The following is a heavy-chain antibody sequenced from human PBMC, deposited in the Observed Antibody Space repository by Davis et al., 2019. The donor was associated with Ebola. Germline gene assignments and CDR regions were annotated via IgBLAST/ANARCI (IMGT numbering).Heavy chain of an antibody. CDR2: ISYDGSNK. J-gene: IGHJ6*03. CDR3: AKDRRYFDWFPLYYYMDV. D-gene: IGHD3-9*01. V-gene: IGHV3-30*18. Sequence: PGGSLRLSCAASGFTFSSYGMHWVRQAPGKGLEWVAVISYDGSNKYYADSVKGRFTISRDNSKNTLYLQMNSLRAEDTAVYYCAKDRRYFDWFPLYYYMDVWGKGTTVTVSS. CDR1: GFTFSSYG.